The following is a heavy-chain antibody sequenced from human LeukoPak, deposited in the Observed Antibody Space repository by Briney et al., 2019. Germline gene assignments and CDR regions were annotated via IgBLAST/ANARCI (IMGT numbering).Heavy chain of an antibody. CDR2: IRLDGSNK. J-gene: IGHJ4*02. Sequence: GGSLRLSCAGSGFTFSSYGMNWVRQAPGKGREWVAFIRLDGSNKYYGDSVKGRFTISRDNSKNTLYLQMNSLRPEDTAVYYCAKDSSGYTYGYGNYWGQGTLVTVSS. CDR1: GFTFSSYG. CDR3: AKDSSGYTYGYGNY. V-gene: IGHV3-30*02. D-gene: IGHD5-18*01.